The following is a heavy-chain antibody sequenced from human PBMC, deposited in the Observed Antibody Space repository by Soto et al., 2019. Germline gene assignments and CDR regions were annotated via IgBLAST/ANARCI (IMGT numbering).Heavy chain of an antibody. CDR2: INPYEYAN. CDR1: GYRFTSYR. J-gene: IGHJ6*02. Sequence: GESLKISGKGFGYRFTSYRIGWVRQMPGKGLEWMGIINPYEYANRYSTSFQGQVTISADKSISTVYLQGSSLKASDTAMYFCTSHKIQPQMRDNIDVSTQGTSVTVS. CDR3: TSHKIQPQMRDNIDV. V-gene: IGHV5-51*01. D-gene: IGHD1-1*01.